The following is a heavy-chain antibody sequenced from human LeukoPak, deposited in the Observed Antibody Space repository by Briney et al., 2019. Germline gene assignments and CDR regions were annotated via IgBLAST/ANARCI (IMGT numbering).Heavy chain of an antibody. CDR2: IYNGGST. Sequence: GGSLRLSCAASGFTVSSNYMSWVRQAPGKGLEWVSVIYNGGSTYYADSVKGRFTISRDNSKNTLYLQMNSLRAEDTAVYYCARAQYYYGSGSFDYWGQGTLVTVSS. CDR1: GFTVSSNY. J-gene: IGHJ4*02. CDR3: ARAQYYYGSGSFDY. D-gene: IGHD3-10*01. V-gene: IGHV3-53*01.